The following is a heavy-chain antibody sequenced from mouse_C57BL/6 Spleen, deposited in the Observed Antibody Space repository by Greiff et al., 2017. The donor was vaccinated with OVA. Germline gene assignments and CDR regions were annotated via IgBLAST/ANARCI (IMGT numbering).Heavy chain of an antibody. Sequence: VQLQQPGAELVMPGASVKLSCKASGYTFTSYWMHWVKQRPGQGLEWIGEIDPSDSYTNYNQKVKGKSTLTVDKSSSTAYMQLSSLTSEDSAVYYCARYDYAFYAMDYWGKGTSVTVSS. J-gene: IGHJ4*01. V-gene: IGHV1-69*01. CDR1: GYTFTSYW. CDR3: ARYDYAFYAMDY. CDR2: IDPSDSYT. D-gene: IGHD2-4*01.